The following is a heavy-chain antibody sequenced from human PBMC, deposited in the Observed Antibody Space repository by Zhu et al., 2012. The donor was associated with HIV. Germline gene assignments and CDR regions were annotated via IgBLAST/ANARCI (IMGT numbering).Heavy chain of an antibody. V-gene: IGHV4-38-2*01. CDR2: IYHSGST. CDR1: GYSISSGHY. CDR3: ARVRVPAASRGWFDP. Sequence: QVQLQESGPGLVKPSETLSLTCAVSGYSISSGHYWGWIRQPPGKGLEWIGSIYHSGSTYYNPSLKSRVTISVDTSKNQFSLKLSSVTAADTAVYYCARVRVPAASRGWFDPWGQGTLVTVSS. J-gene: IGHJ5*02. D-gene: IGHD2-2*01.